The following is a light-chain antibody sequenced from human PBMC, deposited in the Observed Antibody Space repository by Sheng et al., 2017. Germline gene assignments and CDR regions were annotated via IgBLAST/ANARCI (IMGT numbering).Light chain of an antibody. J-gene: IGKJ1*01. Sequence: DIQMTQSPSTLSASVGDRVTITCRASENIGIWLAWYQQKPGNAPKLLTNTASTLQTGVPLRFSGSGSGTDFTLTISDLQPDDFATYYCQQFSTYSPTFGQGTKVEVK. CDR3: QQFSTYSPT. CDR1: ENIGIW. V-gene: IGKV1-5*03. CDR2: TAS.